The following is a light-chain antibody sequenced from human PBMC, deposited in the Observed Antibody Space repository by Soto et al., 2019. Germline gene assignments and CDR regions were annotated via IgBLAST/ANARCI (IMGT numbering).Light chain of an antibody. CDR1: QSVGSY. J-gene: IGKJ2*01. CDR2: GAS. Sequence: EIVMTQSPATLSVSPGGRATLSCRASQSVGSYLAWYQKRPGQPPRLLIYGASTRATGIPARFSGSGSGTEFSLTISSLLSEDFAVYYCQQYNTWPPRYTFGQGTKLEIK. V-gene: IGKV3-15*01. CDR3: QQYNTWPPRYT.